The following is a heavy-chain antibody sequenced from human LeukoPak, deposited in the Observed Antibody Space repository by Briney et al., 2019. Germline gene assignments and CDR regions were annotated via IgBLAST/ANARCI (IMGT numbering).Heavy chain of an antibody. CDR2: ISYDGSHK. CDR1: GFTFSSYS. CDR3: ARAYTTSPGSYFQH. Sequence: GGSLRLSCAASGFTFSSYSMHWVRQAPGKGLEWVTVISYDGSHKFYAGSVRGRFTISRDNSKNTLYLHMNSLTTEDTAVYYCARAYTTSPGSYFQHWGQGTLVTVSS. D-gene: IGHD6-6*01. V-gene: IGHV3-30*04. J-gene: IGHJ1*01.